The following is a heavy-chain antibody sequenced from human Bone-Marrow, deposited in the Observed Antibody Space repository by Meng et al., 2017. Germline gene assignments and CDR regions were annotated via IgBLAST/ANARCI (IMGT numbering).Heavy chain of an antibody. CDR2: IIPIFGTA. CDR3: AREILGYSYGYSY. Sequence: QVQLVPLGTAVKKTWSSVKVSCKASGGTFSSYAISWVRQAPGQGLEWMGGIIPIFGTANYAQKFQGRVTITADESTSTAYMELSSLRSEDTAVYYCAREILGYSYGYSYWGQGTLVTVSS. J-gene: IGHJ4*02. CDR1: GGTFSSYA. D-gene: IGHD5-18*01. V-gene: IGHV1-69*01.